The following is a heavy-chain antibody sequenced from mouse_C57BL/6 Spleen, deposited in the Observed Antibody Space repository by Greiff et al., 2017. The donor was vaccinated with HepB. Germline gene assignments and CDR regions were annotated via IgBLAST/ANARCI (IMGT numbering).Heavy chain of an antibody. D-gene: IGHD2-5*01. V-gene: IGHV14-4*01. Sequence: EVQLQQSGAELVRPGASVKLSCTASGFNIKDDYMHWVKQRPEQGLEWIGWIDPENGDTEYASKFQGKATITADTSSNTAYLQLSSLTSEDTAVYYCTGGYYSNYEGFAYWGQGTLVTVSA. J-gene: IGHJ3*01. CDR3: TGGYYSNYEGFAY. CDR2: IDPENGDT. CDR1: GFNIKDDY.